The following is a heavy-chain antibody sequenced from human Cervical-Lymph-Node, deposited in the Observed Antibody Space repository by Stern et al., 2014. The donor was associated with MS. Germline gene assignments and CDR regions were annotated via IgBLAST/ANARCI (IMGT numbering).Heavy chain of an antibody. D-gene: IGHD2-21*02. CDR2: ISYDGSNK. CDR1: GFTFSSYG. J-gene: IGHJ2*01. CDR3: AKDGGGDLYWYFDL. V-gene: IGHV3-30*18. Sequence: QVQLMQSGGGVVQPGRSLRLSCAASGFTFSSYGMHWVRQAPGKGLEWVAVISYDGSNKYYADSVKGRFTISRDNSKNTLYLQMNSLRAEDTAVYYCAKDGGGDLYWYFDLWGRGTLVTVSS.